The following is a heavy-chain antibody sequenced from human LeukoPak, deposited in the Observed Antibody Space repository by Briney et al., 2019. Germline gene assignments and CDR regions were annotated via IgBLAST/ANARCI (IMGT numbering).Heavy chain of an antibody. CDR3: ARGTSAGGKLEVDY. CDR2: IYYSGST. V-gene: IGHV4-59*01. D-gene: IGHD1-1*01. Sequence: PSETLSLTCTVSGGSISSYYWSWIRQPPGKGLEWIGYIYYSGSTNYNPSLKSRVTISVDTSKNQFSLKLSSVTAADTAVYYCARGTSAGGKLEVDYWGQGTLVTVSS. CDR1: GGSISSYY. J-gene: IGHJ4*02.